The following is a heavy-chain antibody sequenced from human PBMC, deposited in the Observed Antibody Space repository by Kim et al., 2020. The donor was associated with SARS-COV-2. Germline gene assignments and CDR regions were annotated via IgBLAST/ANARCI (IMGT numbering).Heavy chain of an antibody. V-gene: IGHV3-9*01. Sequence: GGSLRLSCAASGFTFDDYAMHWVRQAPGKGLEWVSGISWNSGSIGYADSVKGRFTISIDNAKNSLYLQMNSLRAEDTALYYCAKDTGYSSSWDWFDPWGQGTLVTVSS. CDR2: ISWNSGSI. D-gene: IGHD6-13*01. CDR3: AKDTGYSSSWDWFDP. CDR1: GFTFDDYA. J-gene: IGHJ5*02.